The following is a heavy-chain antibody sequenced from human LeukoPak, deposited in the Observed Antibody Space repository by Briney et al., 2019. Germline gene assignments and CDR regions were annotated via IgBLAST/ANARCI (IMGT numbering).Heavy chain of an antibody. J-gene: IGHJ4*02. Sequence: GASVKVSCKASGYTFTSYGISWVRQAPGQGLEWMGWMNPNSGNTGYAQKFQGRVTMTRNTSISTAYMELSSLRSEDTAVYYCAGQGYYGSGSYCEYWGQGTLVTVSS. CDR2: MNPNSGNT. V-gene: IGHV1-8*02. CDR1: GYTFTSYG. CDR3: AGQGYYGSGSYCEY. D-gene: IGHD3-10*01.